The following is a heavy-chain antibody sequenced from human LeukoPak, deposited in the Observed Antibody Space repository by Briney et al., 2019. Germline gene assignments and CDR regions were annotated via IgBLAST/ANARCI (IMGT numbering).Heavy chain of an antibody. Sequence: GASVRVSCKAAGHNFTGYFMDRVRQAPGQWLEWMGWNNPNSGGTNYAQKVQGWVTMTRDTSISTAYMELSRLRSDDTAVYYCARAPYGSGSENNWFDPWGQGTLVTVSS. J-gene: IGHJ5*02. CDR1: GHNFTGYF. CDR3: ARAPYGSGSENNWFDP. D-gene: IGHD3-10*01. CDR2: NNPNSGGT. V-gene: IGHV1-2*04.